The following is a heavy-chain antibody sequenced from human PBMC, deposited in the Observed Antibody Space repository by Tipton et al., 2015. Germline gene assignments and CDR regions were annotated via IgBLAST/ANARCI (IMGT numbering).Heavy chain of an antibody. D-gene: IGHD3-3*01. Sequence: QLVQSGAEVKNPGASVKGSCKASGYTFTGYGIAWVRQAPGQGLEWMGWISAYNGHTVYAQKFQDRVTMTTDSSTSTAYMELRSLQSDDTAIYYCAKAHQLVDFWIDPWGQGTLVTVSS. J-gene: IGHJ5*02. V-gene: IGHV1-18*01. CDR1: GYTFTGYG. CDR2: ISAYNGHT. CDR3: AKAHQLVDFWIDP.